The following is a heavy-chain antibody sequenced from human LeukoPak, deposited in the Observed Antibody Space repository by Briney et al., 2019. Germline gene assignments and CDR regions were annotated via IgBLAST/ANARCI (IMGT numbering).Heavy chain of an antibody. Sequence: SETLSLTCAVSGYSISSGYYWGWIRQPPGKGLEWIGSIYHSGSTYYNPSLESRVTISVDTSKNQFSLKLSSVTAADTAVYYCARQRGCSSTSCYRFDYWGQGTLVTVSS. J-gene: IGHJ4*02. D-gene: IGHD2-2*01. CDR1: GYSISSGYY. CDR2: IYHSGST. CDR3: ARQRGCSSTSCYRFDY. V-gene: IGHV4-38-2*01.